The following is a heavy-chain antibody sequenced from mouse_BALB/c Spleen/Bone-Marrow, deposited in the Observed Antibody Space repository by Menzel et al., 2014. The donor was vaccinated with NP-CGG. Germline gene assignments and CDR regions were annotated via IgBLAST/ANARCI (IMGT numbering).Heavy chain of an antibody. CDR2: IDPSDSYT. CDR1: GYTFTSYW. Sequence: VQLQQSGAELVKPGASVKMSCKASGYTFTSYWMHWVRQRPGQGLEWIGVIDPSDSYTSYIQKFKGKATLTVDTSSSTAYMQLSSLTSEDSVVYYCTRDAMDYWGQGTSVTVSS. V-gene: IGHV1S127*01. J-gene: IGHJ4*01. CDR3: TRDAMDY.